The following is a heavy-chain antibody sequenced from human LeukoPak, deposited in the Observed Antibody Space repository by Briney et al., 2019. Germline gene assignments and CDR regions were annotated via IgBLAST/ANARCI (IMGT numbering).Heavy chain of an antibody. V-gene: IGHV3-30*18. D-gene: IGHD3-10*01. CDR1: GFSFSSYC. CDR2: VSYDGSKR. J-gene: IGHJ4*02. CDR3: AKTRDYYGSGSHIPHFDY. Sequence: GGSLTLSCAASGFSFSSYCMHWVRQAPRNGLEWAGVVSYDGSKRYYADPAMGRFSISRVNCKNTQYLQMNSLRAEDTAVYYCAKTRDYYGSGSHIPHFDYWGEGTLVTVSS.